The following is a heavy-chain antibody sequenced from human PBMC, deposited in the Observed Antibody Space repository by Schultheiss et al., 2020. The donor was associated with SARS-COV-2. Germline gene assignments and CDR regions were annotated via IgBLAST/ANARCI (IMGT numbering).Heavy chain of an antibody. CDR1: GLTFSSYA. CDR2: ISGSGGST. Sequence: GESLKISCAASGLTFSSYAMSWVRQAPGKGLEWVSAISGSGGSTYYADSVKGRFTISRDNSKNTLYLQMNSLRAEDTAVYYCAKRWIAAAGTGWFDPWGQGTLVTVSS. J-gene: IGHJ5*02. CDR3: AKRWIAAAGTGWFDP. V-gene: IGHV3-23*01. D-gene: IGHD6-13*01.